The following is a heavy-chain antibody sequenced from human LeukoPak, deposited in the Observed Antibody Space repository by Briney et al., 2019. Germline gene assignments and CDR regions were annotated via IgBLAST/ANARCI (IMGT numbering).Heavy chain of an antibody. V-gene: IGHV3-7*01. CDR3: ARSPYYDSGSYTY. CDR2: IKQDGSEK. D-gene: IGHD3-10*01. J-gene: IGHJ4*02. Sequence: GGSLRLSCAASGFTFGNYAMNWVRQTPGKGLEWVANIKQDGSEKYYVDSVKGRFTISRDNAKNSLYLQMNSLRAEDTAVYYCARSPYYDSGSYTYWGQGTLVTVSS. CDR1: GFTFGNYA.